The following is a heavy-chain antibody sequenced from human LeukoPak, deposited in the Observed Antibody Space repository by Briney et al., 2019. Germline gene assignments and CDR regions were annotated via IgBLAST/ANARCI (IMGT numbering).Heavy chain of an antibody. CDR1: GFTVSSNY. CDR3: ARDTVTNAFDY. J-gene: IGHJ4*02. V-gene: IGHV3-66*01. Sequence: GGSLRLSCAASGFTVSSNYMSWVRQAPGKGLEWVSVIYSGGSTYYADSVKGRFTISRDYSKNTLYLQMNSLRAEDTAVYYCARDTVTNAFDYWGQGTLVTVSS. CDR2: IYSGGST. D-gene: IGHD4-17*01.